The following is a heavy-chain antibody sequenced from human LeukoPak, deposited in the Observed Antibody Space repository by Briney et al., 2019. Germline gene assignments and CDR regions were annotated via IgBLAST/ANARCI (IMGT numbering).Heavy chain of an antibody. Sequence: GASVKASCKPFGYTFNTYGITWVRQAPGQGLEWMGWISPYNGNTNYAQKFQGRVTLTTDTSTSTAYMELRSLRSDDTAVYYCARGPHERSGYPDDWGQGTLVTVSS. D-gene: IGHD3-22*01. CDR3: ARGPHERSGYPDD. V-gene: IGHV1-18*01. CDR2: ISPYNGNT. CDR1: GYTFNTYG. J-gene: IGHJ4*02.